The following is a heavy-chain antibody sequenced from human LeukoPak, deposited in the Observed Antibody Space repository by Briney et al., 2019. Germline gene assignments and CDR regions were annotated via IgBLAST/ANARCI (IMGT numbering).Heavy chain of an antibody. CDR1: GYTFTSYG. Sequence: GASVKVSCKASGYTFTSYGISWVRQAPGQGLEWMGWISAYSGNTNYAQSLQGRLTMTTDTSTSTAYMELRSLRSDDTAVYYCARDVWPSCGRPNCYLVSDPWGQGTLVTVSS. D-gene: IGHD2-2*01. CDR3: ARDVWPSCGRPNCYLVSDP. V-gene: IGHV1-18*01. J-gene: IGHJ5*02. CDR2: ISAYSGNT.